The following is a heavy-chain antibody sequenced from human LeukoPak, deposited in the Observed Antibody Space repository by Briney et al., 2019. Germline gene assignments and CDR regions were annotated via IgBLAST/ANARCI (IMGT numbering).Heavy chain of an antibody. CDR1: GGTFSGYY. V-gene: IGHV4-59*01. CDR2: IYYSGST. Sequence: PSETLSLTCAVYGGTFSGYYWSWIRQPPGKGLEWIGYIYYSGSTNYNPSLKSRVTISVDTSKNQFSLKLSSVTAADTAVYYCARDRRMVRGVAYYYYGMDVWGQGTTVTVSS. CDR3: ARDRRMVRGVAYYYYGMDV. D-gene: IGHD3-10*01. J-gene: IGHJ6*02.